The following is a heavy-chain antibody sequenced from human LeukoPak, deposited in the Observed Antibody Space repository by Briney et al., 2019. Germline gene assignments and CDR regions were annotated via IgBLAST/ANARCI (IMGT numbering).Heavy chain of an antibody. J-gene: IGHJ4*02. CDR3: ARDIATTGWYTFDY. CDR1: GDSVSSNSAA. CDR2: TYYRSKWYP. D-gene: IGHD6-19*01. V-gene: IGHV6-1*01. Sequence: SQTLSLTCAISGDSVSSNSAAWNWIRQSPSRGLEWLGRTYYRSKWYPGYAVSVKGRITISPDTSNNQFSLQLSSVTPDDTAVYYCARDIATTGWYTFDYWGQGTPVTVSA.